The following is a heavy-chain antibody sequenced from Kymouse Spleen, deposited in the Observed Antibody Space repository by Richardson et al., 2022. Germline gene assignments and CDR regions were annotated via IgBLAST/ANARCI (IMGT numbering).Heavy chain of an antibody. Sequence: EVQLVESGGGLVQPGGSLRLSCAASGFTFSSYDMHWVRQATGKGLEWVSAIGTAGDTYYPGSVKGRFTISRENAKNSLYLQMNSLRAGDTAVYYCAREGNYYDSSGYYYYGMDVWGQGTTVTVSS. J-gene: IGHJ6*02. CDR2: IGTAGDT. D-gene: IGHD3-22*01. CDR1: GFTFSSYD. V-gene: IGHV3-13*01. CDR3: AREGNYYDSSGYYYYGMDV.